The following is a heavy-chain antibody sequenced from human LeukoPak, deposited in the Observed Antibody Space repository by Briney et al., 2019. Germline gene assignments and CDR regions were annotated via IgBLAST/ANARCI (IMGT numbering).Heavy chain of an antibody. CDR1: GFTFSSYS. CDR3: ARGRVESDY. Sequence: GGSLRLSCAASGFTFSSYSMNWVRQAPGKGLEWVSSISSSSSYIYYADPVKGRFTISRDNAKNSLYLQMKSLRAEDTAVYYCARGRVESDYWGQGTLVTVSS. V-gene: IGHV3-21*01. J-gene: IGHJ4*02. D-gene: IGHD3-3*01. CDR2: ISSSSSYI.